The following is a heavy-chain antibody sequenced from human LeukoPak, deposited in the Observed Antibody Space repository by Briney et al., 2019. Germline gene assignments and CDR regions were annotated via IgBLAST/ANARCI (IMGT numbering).Heavy chain of an antibody. CDR3: ARGVNGDPRFDP. D-gene: IGHD4-17*01. CDR1: GFTFSSYW. CDR2: ISSDGSST. Sequence: GGSLRLSCAASGFTFSSYWMHWVRQAPGKGLVWVSRISSDGSSTRYADSVKGRFTISRDNAKNTLYLQMNSLRAEDTAVYYCARGVNGDPRFDPWGQEPWSPSPQ. J-gene: IGHJ5*02. V-gene: IGHV3-74*01.